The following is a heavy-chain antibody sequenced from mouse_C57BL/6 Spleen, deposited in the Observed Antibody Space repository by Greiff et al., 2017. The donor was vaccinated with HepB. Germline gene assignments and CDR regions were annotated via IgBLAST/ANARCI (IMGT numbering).Heavy chain of an antibody. D-gene: IGHD2-5*01. V-gene: IGHV5-16*01. CDR2: INYDGSST. Sequence: EVTVVESAGGLVQPGRSMKLSCTASGFTFSDYYMAWVRQVPEKGLEWVANINYDGSSTYYLDSLQSRFIISRDNAKNILYLQLSSLKSEDTATYYCARDGGSNGYFDVWGTGTTVTVSS. CDR1: GFTFSDYY. CDR3: ARDGGSNGYFDV. J-gene: IGHJ1*03.